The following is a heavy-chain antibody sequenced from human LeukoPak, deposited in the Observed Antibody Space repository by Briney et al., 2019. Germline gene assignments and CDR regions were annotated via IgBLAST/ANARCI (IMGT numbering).Heavy chain of an antibody. CDR1: GFTFSSYA. CDR2: ISGSGGST. CDR3: ASKGLLLWFGELLFPY. D-gene: IGHD3-10*01. V-gene: IGHV3-23*01. Sequence: GGSLRLSCAASGFTFSSYAMSWGRQAPGKGLEWVSAISGSGGSTYYADSVKGRFTISRDNSKNTLYLQMNSLRVEDTAVYYCASKGLLLWFGELLFPYWGQGTLVTVSS. J-gene: IGHJ4*02.